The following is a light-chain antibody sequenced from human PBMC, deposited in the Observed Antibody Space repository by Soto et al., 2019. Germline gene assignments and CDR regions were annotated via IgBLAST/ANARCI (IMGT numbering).Light chain of an antibody. CDR1: QGISSY. V-gene: IGKV1-9*01. Sequence: DIQMTQSPSSLSASVGDRVTITCRASQGISSYLTWHQQKPGKAPKLLIYAASTLQSGVPSRFSGSGSGTDFTLTISSLQPEDFATYHCQQLNSYPLTFGGGTKVDI. CDR2: AAS. J-gene: IGKJ4*01. CDR3: QQLNSYPLT.